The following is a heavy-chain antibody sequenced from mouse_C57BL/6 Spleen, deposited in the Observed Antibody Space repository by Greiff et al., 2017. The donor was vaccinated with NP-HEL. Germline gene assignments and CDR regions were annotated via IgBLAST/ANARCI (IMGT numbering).Heavy chain of an antibody. CDR2: ISSGSSTI. J-gene: IGHJ3*01. CDR3: ASGDYDRGFAY. V-gene: IGHV5-17*01. CDR1: GFTFSDYG. D-gene: IGHD2-4*01. Sequence: EVQGVESGGGLVKPGGSLKLSCAASGFTFSDYGMHWVRQAPEKGLEWVAYISSGSSTIYYADTVKGRFTISRDNAKNTLFLQMTSLRSEDTAMYYCASGDYDRGFAYWGQGTLVTVSA.